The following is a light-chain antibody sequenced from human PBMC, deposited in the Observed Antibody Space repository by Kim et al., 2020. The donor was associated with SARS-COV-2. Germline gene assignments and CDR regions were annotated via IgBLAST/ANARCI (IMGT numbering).Light chain of an antibody. V-gene: IGLV3-1*01. CDR2: QDS. Sequence: YELTQPPSVSVSPGQTASITCSGDKLGDKYACWYQQKPGQSPVLVIYQDSKRPSGIPERFSGSNSGNTATLTISGTQAMDEADYYCQAWDSSIVVFGGGT. CDR3: QAWDSSIVV. J-gene: IGLJ2*01. CDR1: KLGDKY.